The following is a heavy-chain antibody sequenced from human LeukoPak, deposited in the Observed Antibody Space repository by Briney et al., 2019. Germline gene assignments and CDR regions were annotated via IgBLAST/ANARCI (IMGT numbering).Heavy chain of an antibody. CDR2: IRYDGSNK. CDR1: GFTFSSYG. CDR3: APIVVVAATGGY. D-gene: IGHD2-15*01. Sequence: PGGSLRLSCAASGFTFSSYGMHWVRQAPGKGLEWVAFIRYDGSNKYYADSVKGRFTISRDSSKNTLYLQMNSLRAEDTAVYYCAPIVVVAATGGYWGQGTLVTVSS. J-gene: IGHJ4*02. V-gene: IGHV3-30*02.